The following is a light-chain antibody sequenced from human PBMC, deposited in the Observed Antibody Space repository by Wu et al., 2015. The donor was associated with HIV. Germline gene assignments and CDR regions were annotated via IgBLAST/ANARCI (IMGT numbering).Light chain of an antibody. Sequence: IQLTQSPSSLSTSIGDRVTITCRASQDIATYLAWYQQIPGKAPRVLIYDASTLQTGVSSRFSGSGSGAEFTLSISGLQREDFAIYYCQQLNSFPLTFGHGTRLEIK. V-gene: IGKV1-9*01. CDR3: QQLNSFPLT. J-gene: IGKJ5*01. CDR1: QDIATY. CDR2: DAS.